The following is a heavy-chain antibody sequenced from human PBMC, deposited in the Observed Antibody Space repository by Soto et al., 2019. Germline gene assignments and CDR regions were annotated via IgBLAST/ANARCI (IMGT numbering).Heavy chain of an antibody. CDR1: GFTFSSYG. V-gene: IGHV3-33*01. CDR2: IWYDGSNK. CDR3: ARDLGLVRGEMGHKIDY. J-gene: IGHJ4*02. Sequence: QVQLVDSGGGVVQPGRSLRRSCAASGFTFSSYGMYWVRQAPGKGLEWVAVIWYDGSNKYYADSVKGRFTISRDNSKNTLYLQMNSLRAEDTAVYYCARDLGLVRGEMGHKIDYWGQGTLVTVSS. D-gene: IGHD6-6*01.